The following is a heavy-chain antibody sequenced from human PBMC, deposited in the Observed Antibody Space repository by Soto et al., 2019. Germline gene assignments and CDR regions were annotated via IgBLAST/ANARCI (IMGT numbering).Heavy chain of an antibody. D-gene: IGHD5-12*01. CDR1: GGSISSDGYS. V-gene: IGHV4-30-2*01. Sequence: PSGTLSLTCAVSGGSISSDGYSWSWIRQPPGKGLEWIGYIYHSGSTYYNPSLKSRVTISVDRSKNQYSLKLSSVTAADTAVYYCARVSGYSGYDYWAPFDYWGQGTLVTVSS. J-gene: IGHJ4*02. CDR2: IYHSGST. CDR3: ARVSGYSGYDYWAPFDY.